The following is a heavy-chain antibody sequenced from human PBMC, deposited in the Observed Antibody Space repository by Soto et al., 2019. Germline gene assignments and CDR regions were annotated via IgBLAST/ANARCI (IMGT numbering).Heavy chain of an antibody. J-gene: IGHJ4*02. CDR2: IYWDDDK. V-gene: IGHV2-5*02. Sequence: QITLKESGPTLVKPTQTLTLTCTFSGFSLSSTRVAVGWIRQPPGKALEWLALIYWDDDKRYSPFLKSRLTITKDTSKNQVVLTMTNIDPVDTATYYCAHSVVACLGYYFDYWGQGTLVTVSS. CDR1: GFSLSSTRVA. CDR3: AHSVVACLGYYFDY. D-gene: IGHD5-12*01.